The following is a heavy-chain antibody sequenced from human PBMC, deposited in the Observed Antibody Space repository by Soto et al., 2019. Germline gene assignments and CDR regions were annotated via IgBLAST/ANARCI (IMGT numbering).Heavy chain of an antibody. CDR1: GFTFSSYS. Sequence: PRGSLRLSCAASGFTFSSYSMNWVRQAPGKGLEWVSYISSSSSTIYYADSVKGRFTISRDNAKNSLYLQMNSLRDEDTAVYYCARGFSDDYSNYWGGYYYYGMDVWGQGTTVTVSS. CDR2: ISSSSSTI. J-gene: IGHJ6*02. CDR3: ARGFSDDYSNYWGGYYYYGMDV. V-gene: IGHV3-48*02. D-gene: IGHD4-4*01.